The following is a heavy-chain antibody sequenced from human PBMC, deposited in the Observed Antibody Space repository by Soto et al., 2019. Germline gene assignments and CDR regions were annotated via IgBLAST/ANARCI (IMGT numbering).Heavy chain of an antibody. J-gene: IGHJ4*02. CDR2: IYHSGST. D-gene: IGHD4-17*01. CDR1: GGSISSGGYS. V-gene: IGHV4-30-2*01. CDR3: ARVTVTTFPYYFDY. Sequence: SETLSLTCAVSGGSISSGGYSWSWIRQPPGKGLEWIGYIYHSGSTYYNPSLKSRVTISVDRSKNQFPLKLSSVTAADTAVYYCARVTVTTFPYYFDYWGQGTLVTVSS.